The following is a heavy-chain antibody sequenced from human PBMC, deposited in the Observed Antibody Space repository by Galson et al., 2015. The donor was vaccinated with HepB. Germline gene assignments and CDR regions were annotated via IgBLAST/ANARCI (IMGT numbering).Heavy chain of an antibody. Sequence: SETLSLTCTVSGDSLTNTNFHWGWIRQPPGKGLEWIGSLHYSGIANYNPSLKSRITISRDTSKNQFFLKLTSVTAADTAVYYWARDLGHGGDSDFWGQGILVTVSS. V-gene: IGHV4-39*07. J-gene: IGHJ4*02. CDR2: LHYSGIA. CDR3: ARDLGHGGDSDF. CDR1: GDSLTNTNFH. D-gene: IGHD4-23*01.